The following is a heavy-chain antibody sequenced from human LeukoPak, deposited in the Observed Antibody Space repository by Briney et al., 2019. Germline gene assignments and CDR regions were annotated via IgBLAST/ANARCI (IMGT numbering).Heavy chain of an antibody. J-gene: IGHJ1*01. V-gene: IGHV3-7*01. Sequence: PGGSLRLSCAASGFTYTNYWVSWFRQAPGQGLEWVASIKQDGSERYYVDSVKGRFTISRDNAKNSLFLQLSSLRVEDTAVYYCARGSMHVYHLYTGYWGQGTLVTVSS. CDR1: GFTYTNYW. CDR2: IKQDGSER. CDR3: ARGSMHVYHLYTGY. D-gene: IGHD3-16*01.